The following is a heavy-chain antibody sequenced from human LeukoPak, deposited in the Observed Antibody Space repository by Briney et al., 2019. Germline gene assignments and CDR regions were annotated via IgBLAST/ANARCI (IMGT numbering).Heavy chain of an antibody. J-gene: IGHJ6*02. CDR1: GGSINTYY. D-gene: IGHD3-3*01. CDR3: ARRYDFWSGYYGMDV. Sequence: SETLSLTCTVSGGSINTYYWSWIRQPPGKGLEWVGYIYYSGSTNYNPSLKSRVTISVDTSKNQFSLQLTSVTAADTAVYYCARRYDFWSGYYGMDVWGQGTTVTVSS. CDR2: IYYSGST. V-gene: IGHV4-59*01.